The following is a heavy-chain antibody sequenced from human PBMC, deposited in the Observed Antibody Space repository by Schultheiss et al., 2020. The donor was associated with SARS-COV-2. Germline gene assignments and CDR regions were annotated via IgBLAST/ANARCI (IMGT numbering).Heavy chain of an antibody. Sequence: GGSLRLSCAASGFNLRNYWMDWVRQAPGKGLQWAANIKQDGSVKHYVDSVRGRFIISRDNAKNSLDLQMNSLRVDDTAVYYCAKTVTTAYYLDYWGQGTLVTVSS. V-gene: IGHV3-7*03. J-gene: IGHJ4*02. D-gene: IGHD4-17*01. CDR3: AKTVTTAYYLDY. CDR1: GFNLRNYW. CDR2: IKQDGSVK.